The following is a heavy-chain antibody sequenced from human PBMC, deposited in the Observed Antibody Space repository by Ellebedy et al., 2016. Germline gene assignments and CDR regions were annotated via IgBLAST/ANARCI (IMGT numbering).Heavy chain of an antibody. CDR3: ATSGSYYGFDY. V-gene: IGHV1-24*01. J-gene: IGHJ4*02. D-gene: IGHD1-26*01. Sequence: FQGRVTMTEDTSTDTAYMELSSLRSEDTAVYYCATSGSYYGFDYWGQGTLVTVSS.